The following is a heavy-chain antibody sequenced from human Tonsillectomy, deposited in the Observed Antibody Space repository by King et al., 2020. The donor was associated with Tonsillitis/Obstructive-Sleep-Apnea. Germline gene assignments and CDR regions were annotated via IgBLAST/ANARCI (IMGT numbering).Heavy chain of an antibody. D-gene: IGHD6-6*01. CDR3: ARGYRSSQPYYSYMDV. CDR1: GFTVSSNY. V-gene: IGHV3-53*01. Sequence: VQLVESGGGLIQPGGSLRLSCAASGFTVSSNYMSWVRQAPGKGLEWVSVIYSGGSTYYADSVKGRFTISRDNSKNTLYLQMNSLRAEDTAVYYCARGYRSSQPYYSYMDVWGKGTTVTVSS. J-gene: IGHJ6*03. CDR2: IYSGGST.